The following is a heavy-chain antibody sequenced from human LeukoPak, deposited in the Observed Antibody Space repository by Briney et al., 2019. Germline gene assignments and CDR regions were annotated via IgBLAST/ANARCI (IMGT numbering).Heavy chain of an antibody. CDR2: ISSSGSTI. CDR1: GFTFSSYE. CDR3: ARFRSGYYMDV. V-gene: IGHV3-48*03. J-gene: IGHJ6*03. D-gene: IGHD2-15*01. Sequence: PGGSLRLSCAAPGFTFSSYEIHWVRQAPGKGLEWVSYISSSGSTIKYADSVKGRFTISRGNAKNSLYLQMNSLRAEDTAIYYCARFRSGYYMDVWGKGTTVTVSS.